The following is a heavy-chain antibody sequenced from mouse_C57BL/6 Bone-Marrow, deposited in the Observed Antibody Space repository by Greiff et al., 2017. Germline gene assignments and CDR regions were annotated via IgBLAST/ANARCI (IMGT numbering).Heavy chain of an antibody. CDR3: ARAGTEGYYYAMDY. CDR1: GYSITSGYY. Sequence: EVKLQESGPGLVKPSQSLSLTCSVTGYSITSGYYWNWIRQFPGNKLEWMGYISYDGSNNYNPSLKNRISITRDTSKNQFFLKLNSVTTEDTATYYCARAGTEGYYYAMDYWGQGTSVTVSS. J-gene: IGHJ4*01. D-gene: IGHD4-1*01. CDR2: ISYDGSN. V-gene: IGHV3-6*01.